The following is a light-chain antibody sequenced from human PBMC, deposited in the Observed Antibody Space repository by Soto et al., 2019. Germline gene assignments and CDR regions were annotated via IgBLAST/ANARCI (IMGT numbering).Light chain of an antibody. J-gene: IGKJ4*01. Sequence: DIPMTQSPSTLSASVGDRVTSTCRASQSISSWLAWYQQKPGKAPKLLIYDASSLESGVPSRFSGSGSGTEFTLTISSLQPDDFATYYCQQYNSYSVTFGGGTKVEIK. CDR1: QSISSW. CDR2: DAS. CDR3: QQYNSYSVT. V-gene: IGKV1-5*01.